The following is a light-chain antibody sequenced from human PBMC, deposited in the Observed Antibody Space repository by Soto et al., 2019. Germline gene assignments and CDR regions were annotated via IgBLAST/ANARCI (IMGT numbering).Light chain of an antibody. CDR3: QQYHTDWT. Sequence: VMTQAPATLSVSPGEGATLSCRASQTVNNNVAWYQLKDGQVPRLLIYGASTRATDIPARFSGSGSGTEFTLTISSLQADDYATFYCQQYHTDWTFGQGTKVEIK. V-gene: IGKV3-15*01. J-gene: IGKJ1*01. CDR1: QTVNNN. CDR2: GAS.